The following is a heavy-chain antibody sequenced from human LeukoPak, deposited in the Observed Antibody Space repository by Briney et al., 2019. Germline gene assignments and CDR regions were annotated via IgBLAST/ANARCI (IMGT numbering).Heavy chain of an antibody. CDR1: GGSISSSSYY. CDR2: IYYSGST. J-gene: IGHJ4*02. Sequence: SETLSLTCTVSGGSISSSSYYWGWIRQPPGKGLEWIVSIYYSGSTYYNPSLKSRVTISVDKSKNQFTLKLSSVTGADTAVYYCARHWGVDTAKGSDYWGQGTLVTVSS. V-gene: IGHV4-39*01. D-gene: IGHD5-18*01. CDR3: ARHWGVDTAKGSDY.